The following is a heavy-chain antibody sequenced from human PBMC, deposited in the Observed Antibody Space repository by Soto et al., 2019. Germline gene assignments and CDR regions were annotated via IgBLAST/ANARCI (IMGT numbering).Heavy chain of an antibody. D-gene: IGHD2-15*01. CDR2: IIPIFGTA. CDR1: GGTFSSYA. J-gene: IGHJ6*02. Sequence: QVQLVQSGAEVKKPGSSVKVSCKASGGTFSSYAISWVRQAPXXGXXXXAGIIPIFGTANYAQKFQGRVTITADESTSTAYMELSSLTSEDTAVYYCARDGSSGPRYYYGMDVWGQGTTFTVSS. V-gene: IGHV1-69*01. CDR3: ARDGSSGPRYYYGMDV.